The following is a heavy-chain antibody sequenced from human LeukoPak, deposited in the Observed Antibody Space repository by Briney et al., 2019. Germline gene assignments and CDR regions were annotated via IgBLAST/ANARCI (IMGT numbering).Heavy chain of an antibody. CDR2: INPNSGGT. CDR1: GYTFTGYY. CDR3: ARWDIVVVPAAGFDY. V-gene: IGHV1-2*02. J-gene: IGHJ4*02. Sequence: GASVTVSCKASGYTFTGYYMHWVRQAPGQGLEWMGWINPNSGGTNYAQKFQGRVTMTRDTSISTAYMELSRLRSVDTAVYYCARWDIVVVPAAGFDYWGQGTLVTVSS. D-gene: IGHD2-2*01.